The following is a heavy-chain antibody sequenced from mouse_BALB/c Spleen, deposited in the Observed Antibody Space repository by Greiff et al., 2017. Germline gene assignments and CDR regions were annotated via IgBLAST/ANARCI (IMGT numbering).Heavy chain of an antibody. D-gene: IGHD3-3*01. V-gene: IGHV1-54*03. J-gene: IGHJ4*01. Sequence: QVQLKESGAELVRPGTSVKVSCKASGYAFTNYLIEWVKQRPGQGLEWIGVINPGSGGTNYNEKFKGKATLTADKSSSTAYMQLSSLTSDDSAVYFCARRMGQGAMDYWGQGTSVTVSS. CDR2: INPGSGGT. CDR3: ARRMGQGAMDY. CDR1: GYAFTNYL.